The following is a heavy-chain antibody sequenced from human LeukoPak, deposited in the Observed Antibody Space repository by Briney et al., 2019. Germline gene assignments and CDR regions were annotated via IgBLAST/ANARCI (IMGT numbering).Heavy chain of an antibody. CDR3: ARVRFWVVVPAAIDY. J-gene: IGHJ4*02. Sequence: ASVKVSCKASGYTFTGYYMLWVRQAPGQGLEWMGWFNPNSGGTNYAQKFQGRVTITRDTSISTAYMELSRLRSDDTAVYYCARVRFWVVVPAAIDYWGQGTLVTVSS. CDR1: GYTFTGYY. D-gene: IGHD2-2*02. V-gene: IGHV1-2*02. CDR2: FNPNSGGT.